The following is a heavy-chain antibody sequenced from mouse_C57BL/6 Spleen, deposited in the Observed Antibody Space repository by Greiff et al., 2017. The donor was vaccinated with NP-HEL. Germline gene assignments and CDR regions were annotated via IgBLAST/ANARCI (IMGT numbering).Heavy chain of an antibody. J-gene: IGHJ4*01. CDR1: GFTFSSYG. CDR2: ISSGGSYT. CDR3: ARSGSSYAMDY. Sequence: EVKLMESGGDLVKPGGSLKLSCAASGFTFSSYGMSWVRQTPDKRLEWVATISSGGSYTYYPDSVKGRFTISRDNAKNTLYLHMSSLKSEDTAMYYCARSGSSYAMDYWGQGTSVTVSS. D-gene: IGHD1-1*01. V-gene: IGHV5-6*01.